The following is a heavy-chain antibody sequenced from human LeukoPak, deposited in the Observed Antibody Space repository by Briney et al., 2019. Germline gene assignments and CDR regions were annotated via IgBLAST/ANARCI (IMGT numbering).Heavy chain of an antibody. D-gene: IGHD5-18*01. V-gene: IGHV3-30*02. CDR2: IRYDGSNK. CDR3: AKDQGYSYGYSDAFDI. J-gene: IGHJ3*02. Sequence: GGSLRLSCAASGFTFSSYGMHWVRQAPGKGLEWVAFIRYDGSNKYYADSVRGRFTISRDNSKNTLYLQMNSLRAEDTAVYYCAKDQGYSYGYSDAFDIWGQGTMVTVSS. CDR1: GFTFSSYG.